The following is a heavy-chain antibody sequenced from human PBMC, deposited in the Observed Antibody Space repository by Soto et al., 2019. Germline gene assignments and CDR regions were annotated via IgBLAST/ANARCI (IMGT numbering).Heavy chain of an antibody. Sequence: SETLSLTCTVSGGSISSGGYYWSWIRQHPGKGLEWIGYIYYSGSTYYNPSLKSRVTISVDTSKNQFSLKLSSVTAADTAVYYCARDVTTTVTTSGGMDVWGQGTTVTVSS. CDR1: GGSISSGGYY. CDR2: IYYSGST. V-gene: IGHV4-31*03. CDR3: ARDVTTTVTTSGGMDV. J-gene: IGHJ6*02. D-gene: IGHD4-17*01.